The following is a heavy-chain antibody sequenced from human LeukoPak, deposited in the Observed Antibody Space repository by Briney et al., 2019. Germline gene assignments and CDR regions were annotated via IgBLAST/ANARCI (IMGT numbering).Heavy chain of an antibody. Sequence: GRSLRPSCAASGFTFSSYAMNWVRQAPGKGLEWVSAISSSGSSTYYAGSVKGRFTISRDNSKNTLYLQMNSLRAEDTAVYYCAKDRGQLVPKYNWFDPWGQGTLVTVSS. CDR1: GFTFSSYA. V-gene: IGHV3-23*01. J-gene: IGHJ5*02. D-gene: IGHD6-6*01. CDR2: ISSSGSST. CDR3: AKDRGQLVPKYNWFDP.